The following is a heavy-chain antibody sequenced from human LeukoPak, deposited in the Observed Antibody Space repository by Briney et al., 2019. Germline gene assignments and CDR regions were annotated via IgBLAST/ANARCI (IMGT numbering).Heavy chain of an antibody. J-gene: IGHJ4*02. V-gene: IGHV3-72*01. D-gene: IGHD5-12*01. Sequence: GGSLRLSCAASGFTFSSYEMNWVRQAPGKGLEWVGRTRNKATSYTTEYAASVKGRFTISRDDSKNSLYLQMNSLKTEDTAVYYCARVLGYSGYDLAYWGQGTLVTVSS. CDR1: GFTFSSYE. CDR3: ARVLGYSGYDLAY. CDR2: TRNKATSYTT.